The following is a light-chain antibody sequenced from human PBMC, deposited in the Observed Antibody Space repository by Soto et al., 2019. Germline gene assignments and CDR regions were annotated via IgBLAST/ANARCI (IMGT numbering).Light chain of an antibody. CDR1: QSVSSSY. Sequence: EIVFTQSPGTRSLSPGERATLCCRASQSVSSSYLAWYQQKPGQAPRLLIYGASSRATGIPDRFSGSGSGTEFTLTISSLQSEDFAVYYCQQYHNWPAFGQGTKVDIK. V-gene: IGKV3-20*01. CDR3: QQYHNWPA. CDR2: GAS. J-gene: IGKJ1*01.